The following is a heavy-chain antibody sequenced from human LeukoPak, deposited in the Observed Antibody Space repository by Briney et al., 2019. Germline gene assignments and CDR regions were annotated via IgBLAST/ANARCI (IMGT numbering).Heavy chain of an antibody. CDR1: GFTFSDYY. V-gene: IGHV3-11*04. CDR2: ISSSGSTI. CDR3: ARESPDDIVVVPAAVLNWFDP. D-gene: IGHD2-2*01. J-gene: IGHJ5*02. Sequence: PGGSLRLSCAASGFTFSDYYMSWIRQAPGKGLEWVSYISSSGSTIYYADSVKGRFTISRDNAKNSLYLQMNSLRAEDTAGYYCARESPDDIVVVPAAVLNWFDPWGQGTLVTVSS.